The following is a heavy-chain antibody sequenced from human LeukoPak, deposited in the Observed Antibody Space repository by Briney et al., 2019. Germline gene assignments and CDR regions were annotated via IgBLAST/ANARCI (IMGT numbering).Heavy chain of an antibody. CDR3: ARGPGYCSSTSCYAGADYYYGMDV. CDR1: GYTFTSYY. J-gene: IGHJ6*02. CDR2: INPNSGGT. D-gene: IGHD2-2*01. V-gene: IGHV1-2*04. Sequence: ASVKVSCKASGYTFTSYYMHWVRQAPGQGLEWMGWINPNSGGTNYAQKFQGWFTMARDTSISTAYMELSRLRSDDTAVYYCARGPGYCSSTSCYAGADYYYGMDVWGQGTTVTVSS.